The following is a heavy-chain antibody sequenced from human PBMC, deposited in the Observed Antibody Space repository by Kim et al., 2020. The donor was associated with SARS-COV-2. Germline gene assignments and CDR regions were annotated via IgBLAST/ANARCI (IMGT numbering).Heavy chain of an antibody. CDR2: T. V-gene: IGHV3-53*01. J-gene: IGHJ6*02. Sequence: TYYAAAVKGRFTISGDNSKNTLDLQMNSLRAWDTDVYYCARELVTRGMDVWGQGTTVTVSS. D-gene: IGHD3-9*01. CDR3: ARELVTRGMDV.